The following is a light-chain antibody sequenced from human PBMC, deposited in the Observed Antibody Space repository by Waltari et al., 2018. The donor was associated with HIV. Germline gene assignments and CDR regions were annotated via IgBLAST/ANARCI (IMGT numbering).Light chain of an antibody. V-gene: IGLV1-40*01. J-gene: IGLJ3*02. CDR3: QSYDKSLSGLWV. Sequence: SVLTQPPSVSGTPGQEISISCSGNTSNIGAGYDVHWYHQSQGTSPTRVLYGDTTRPSGVPDRFSGSRSGNSVSLDITGLRAEDEGDYYCQSYDKSLSGLWVFGGGTRLTVL. CDR1: TSNIGAGYD. CDR2: GDT.